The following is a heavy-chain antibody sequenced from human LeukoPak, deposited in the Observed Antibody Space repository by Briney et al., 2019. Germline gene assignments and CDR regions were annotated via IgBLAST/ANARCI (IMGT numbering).Heavy chain of an antibody. CDR2: INTHNGNT. V-gene: IGHV1-18*01. J-gene: IGHJ4*02. Sequence: ASVKVSCKASGYTFTSYGISWVRQAPGQGLEWMGWINTHNGNTNYAQNLQGRVIMTIDTSTSTAYMEVRTLKSDDTAVYYCARVDTAPAAHNIDYWGQGTLVTVSS. CDR1: GYTFTSYG. D-gene: IGHD2-2*01. CDR3: ARVDTAPAAHNIDY.